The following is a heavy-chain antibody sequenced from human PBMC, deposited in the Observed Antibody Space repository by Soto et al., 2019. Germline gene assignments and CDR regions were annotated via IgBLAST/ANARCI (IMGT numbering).Heavy chain of an antibody. CDR1: GFTFSSYA. V-gene: IGHV3-64D*06. CDR3: VKTPPTMIAVAPFDX. CDR2: ISGNGGST. J-gene: IGHJ4*02. Sequence: GGSLRLSCSASGFTFSSYAMHWVRQAPGKGMEYVSSISGNGGSTYYADSVKGRFTISRDNSKNTLYLQMSSLRAEDTAVYYCVKTPPTMIAVAPFDXWGQGTLVTVSX. D-gene: IGHD3-22*01.